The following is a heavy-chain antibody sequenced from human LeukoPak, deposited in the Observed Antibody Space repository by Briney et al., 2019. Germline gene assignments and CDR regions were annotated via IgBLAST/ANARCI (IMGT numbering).Heavy chain of an antibody. D-gene: IGHD6-13*01. J-gene: IGHJ4*02. Sequence: APVKVSCKASGYTFTSYYMHWVRQAPGQGLEWMGIINPSGGSTSYAQKFQGRVTMTRDTSTSTVYMELSSLRSEDTAVYYCARMAAAGIYDYWGQGTLVTVSS. CDR3: ARMAAAGIYDY. CDR1: GYTFTSYY. V-gene: IGHV1-46*01. CDR2: INPSGGST.